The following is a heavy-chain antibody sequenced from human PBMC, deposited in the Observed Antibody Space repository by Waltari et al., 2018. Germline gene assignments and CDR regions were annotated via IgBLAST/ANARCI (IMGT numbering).Heavy chain of an antibody. J-gene: IGHJ6*02. CDR3: AVDTGALWMDV. Sequence: QVQLVQSGAEVKKPGASVTISCKTSEYTFTSSYIHWLRQAPGQGLEWMGIINPSGGSTSYAQKFQGRVTMTRDTSTSTVYMELSSLRSEDTAVYYCAVDTGALWMDVWGQGTTVTVSS. CDR1: EYTFTSSY. D-gene: IGHD2-21*01. V-gene: IGHV1-46*01. CDR2: INPSGGST.